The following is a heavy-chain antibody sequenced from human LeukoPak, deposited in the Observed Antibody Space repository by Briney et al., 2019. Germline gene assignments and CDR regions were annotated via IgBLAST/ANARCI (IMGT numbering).Heavy chain of an antibody. CDR3: ARRIGGTMGGDY. V-gene: IGHV4-39*01. J-gene: IGHJ4*02. CDR2: IRYTGST. D-gene: IGHD2-2*01. CDR1: GGSISSRGNY. Sequence: SETLSLTCTVSGGSISSRGNYWGWIRQPPGKGLEWIGTIRYTGSTYYNPSLKSRVTISADMSKNLFSLKLNSVAAADAAVYYCARRIGGTMGGDYWGQGIVVTVSS.